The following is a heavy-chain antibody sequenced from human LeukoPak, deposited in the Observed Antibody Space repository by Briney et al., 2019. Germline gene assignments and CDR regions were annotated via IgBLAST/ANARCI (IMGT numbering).Heavy chain of an antibody. D-gene: IGHD6-13*01. J-gene: IGHJ4*02. CDR1: GYTFTSYY. V-gene: IGHV1-46*01. Sequence: GASVKVSCKASGYTFTSYYMHWVRQAPGQGLEWMGIINPSGGSTSYAQKFQGRVTITRDTSTSTVYMELSSLRSEDTAVYYCARDGPPGSSWYAVPFDYWGQGTLVTVSS. CDR3: ARDGPPGSSWYAVPFDY. CDR2: INPSGGST.